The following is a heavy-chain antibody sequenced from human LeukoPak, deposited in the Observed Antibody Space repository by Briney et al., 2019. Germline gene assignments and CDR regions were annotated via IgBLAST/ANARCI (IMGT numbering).Heavy chain of an antibody. J-gene: IGHJ4*02. CDR1: GYTFTSYD. Sequence: ASVKVSCKASGYTFTSYDINWVRQATGQGLEWMGWMNPNSGNTGYAQKFQGRVTITRNTSISTAYMELSSLRSEDTAMYYCAMRKPYDSSGPFDYWGQGTLVTVSS. V-gene: IGHV1-8*03. CDR2: MNPNSGNT. CDR3: AMRKPYDSSGPFDY. D-gene: IGHD3-22*01.